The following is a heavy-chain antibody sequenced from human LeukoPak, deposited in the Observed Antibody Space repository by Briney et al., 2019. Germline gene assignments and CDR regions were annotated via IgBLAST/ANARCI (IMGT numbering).Heavy chain of an antibody. D-gene: IGHD3-22*01. Sequence: RASVKVSCKASEHSFTTYDINWVRQASGQGLEWMGWMNPNSYNTGHAQKFQDRLTMTRDTSISTAYMELSSLRSDDTAVYYCARGYYDSRGYYLMDYWGQGTLVTVSS. CDR3: ARGYYDSRGYYLMDY. CDR1: EHSFTTYD. V-gene: IGHV1-8*01. CDR2: MNPNSYNT. J-gene: IGHJ4*02.